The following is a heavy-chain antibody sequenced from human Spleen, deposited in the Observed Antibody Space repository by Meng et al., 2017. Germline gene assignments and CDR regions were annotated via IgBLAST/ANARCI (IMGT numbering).Heavy chain of an antibody. CDR3: AGIRRNYYDSSGYEEAIDV. V-gene: IGHV3-33*01. J-gene: IGHJ3*01. D-gene: IGHD3-22*01. Sequence: GESLKISCAASGFTFSWYSMHWVRQAPGKGLEWVAVIWYDGSEKYYADSVKGRFTISRDNSKNMLDLQMNSLRAEDTAVYYCAGIRRNYYDSSGYEEAIDVWGQGTMVTVSS. CDR2: IWYDGSEK. CDR1: GFTFSWYS.